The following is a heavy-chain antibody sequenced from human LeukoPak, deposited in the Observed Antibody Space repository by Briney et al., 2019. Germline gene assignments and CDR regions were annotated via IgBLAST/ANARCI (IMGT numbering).Heavy chain of an antibody. Sequence: GGSLRLSCAGSGFIFSSYAMSWVRQAPGKGLEWVSSISNSGDTTYYADSVKGRFTISRDNSKNTLYLQMNSLSAEDTAVYYCANDLPTKVWFDSWGQGTLVTVSS. V-gene: IGHV3-23*01. CDR2: ISNSGDTT. J-gene: IGHJ5*01. CDR1: GFIFSSYA. CDR3: ANDLPTKVWFDS.